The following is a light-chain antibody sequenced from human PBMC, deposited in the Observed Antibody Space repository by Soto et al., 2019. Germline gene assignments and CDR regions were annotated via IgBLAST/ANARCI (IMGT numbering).Light chain of an antibody. J-gene: IGLJ3*02. Sequence: QSVLTQPPSASGSLGQSVTISCTGTSSDIGDYNYVSWYQQHAGKAPKLMIYEVSQRPSGVRDRVCGSKAGGTVALTVSGLQAESEADYDCGSYVDRKGVGFGGGTK. V-gene: IGLV2-8*01. CDR2: EVS. CDR3: GSYVDRKGVG. CDR1: SSDIGDYNY.